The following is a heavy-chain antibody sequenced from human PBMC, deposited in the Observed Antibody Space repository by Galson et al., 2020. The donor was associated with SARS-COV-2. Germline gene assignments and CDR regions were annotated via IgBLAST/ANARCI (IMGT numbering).Heavy chain of an antibody. CDR2: IIPIFGTA. CDR3: AITTVVTRRFYYYYGMDV. J-gene: IGHJ6*02. CDR1: GGTFSSYA. Sequence: KISCKASGGTFSSYAISWVRQAPGQGLEWMGGIIPIFGTANYAQKFQGRVTITADESTSTAYMELSSLRSEDTAVYYCAITTVVTRRFYYYYGMDVWGQGTTVTVSS. V-gene: IGHV1-69*01. D-gene: IGHD4-17*01.